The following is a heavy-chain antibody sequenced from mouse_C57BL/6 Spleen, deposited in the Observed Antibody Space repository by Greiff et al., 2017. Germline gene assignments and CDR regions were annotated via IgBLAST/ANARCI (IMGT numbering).Heavy chain of an antibody. Sequence: VKLQQSGAELVRPGASVKLSCKASGYTFTDYYINWVKQRPGQGLEWIARIYPGSGNTYYNEKFKGKATLTAEKSSSTAYMQLSSLTSEDSAVYFCARGILRSFAYWGEETLVTVTA. J-gene: IGHJ3*01. CDR1: GYTFTDYY. V-gene: IGHV1-76*01. CDR3: ARGILRSFAY. D-gene: IGHD1-1*01. CDR2: IYPGSGNT.